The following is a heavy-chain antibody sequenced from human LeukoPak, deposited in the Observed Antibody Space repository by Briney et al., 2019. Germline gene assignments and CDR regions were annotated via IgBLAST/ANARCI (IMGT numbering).Heavy chain of an antibody. D-gene: IGHD3-10*01. CDR3: AKSDYYGSGSYYSPDY. V-gene: IGHV3-30*18. Sequence: GGSLRLSCAASGFTFSSYGMHWVRQAPGKGLEWVAVISYDGSNKYYADSVKGRFTISRDNSKNTLYLQMNSLRAEDTAVYYCAKSDYYGSGSYYSPDYWGQGTLVTVSS. CDR1: GFTFSSYG. CDR2: ISYDGSNK. J-gene: IGHJ4*02.